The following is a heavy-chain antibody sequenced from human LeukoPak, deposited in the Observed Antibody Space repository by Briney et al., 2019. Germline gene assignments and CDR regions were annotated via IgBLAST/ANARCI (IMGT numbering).Heavy chain of an antibody. CDR1: GGSFSGYY. Sequence: PSETLSLTCAVYGGSFSGYYWSWIRQPPGKGLEWIGEINHSGSTNYNPSLKSRVTISVDTSKNQFSLKLSSVTAADTAVYYCARVLYYDFWSGYYRADSRWFDPWGQGTLVTVSS. CDR2: INHSGST. V-gene: IGHV4-34*01. D-gene: IGHD3-3*01. J-gene: IGHJ5*02. CDR3: ARVLYYDFWSGYYRADSRWFDP.